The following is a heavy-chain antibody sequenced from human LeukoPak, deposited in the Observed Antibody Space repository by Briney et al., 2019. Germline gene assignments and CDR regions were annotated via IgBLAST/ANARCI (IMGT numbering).Heavy chain of an antibody. CDR1: GFTFSSYG. D-gene: IGHD3-10*01. J-gene: IGHJ4*02. Sequence: GRSLRLSCVGSGFTFSSYGMHWVRQTPGKGLEWVSSISSSSSYIYYADSVKGRFTISRDNAKNSLYLQMNSLRAEDAAVYYCARGGSGSYYHLFDYWGQGTLVTVSS. V-gene: IGHV3-21*01. CDR2: ISSSSSYI. CDR3: ARGGSGSYYHLFDY.